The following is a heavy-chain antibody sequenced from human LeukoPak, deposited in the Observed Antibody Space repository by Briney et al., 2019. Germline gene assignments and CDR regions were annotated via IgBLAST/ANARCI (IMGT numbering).Heavy chain of an antibody. J-gene: IGHJ3*02. CDR3: AMEGFDI. CDR1: GLTFSSYA. D-gene: IGHD3-3*01. V-gene: IGHV3-23*01. CDR2: ISASGHIS. Sequence: GSLRLSCAASGLTFSSYAMSWVRQAPGKGLEWVSIISASGHISNYAESVKGRFTISRDNSKNTLYLQMNSLRVEDTAIYYCAMEGFDIWGQGTMVTVSS.